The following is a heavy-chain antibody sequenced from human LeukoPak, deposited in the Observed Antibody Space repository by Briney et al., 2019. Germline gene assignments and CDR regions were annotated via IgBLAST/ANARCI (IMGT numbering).Heavy chain of an antibody. CDR2: IYYSGST. Sequence: PSETLSLTCTVSGGSISSSSYYWGWIRQPPGKGLEGIGSIYYSGSTYYNPSLKSRFTISVDTSKNQFSLKLSSVTAADTAVDYWAREHDYRDSGYWGQGTLVTVPS. CDR3: AREHDYRDSGY. CDR1: GGSISSSSYY. J-gene: IGHJ4*02. V-gene: IGHV4-39*07. D-gene: IGHD4-17*01.